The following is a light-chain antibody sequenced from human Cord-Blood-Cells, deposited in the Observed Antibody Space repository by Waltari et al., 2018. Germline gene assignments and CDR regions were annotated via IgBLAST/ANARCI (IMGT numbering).Light chain of an antibody. Sequence: EIVLTQSPGTLYLSPGERATLSFRASQSVSSSYLAWYQQKPGQAPRLLIYGASSRATGIPDRFSGSVSGTDFTLTISRLEPEDFAVYYCQQYGSSPRTFGQGTKVEIK. CDR2: GAS. V-gene: IGKV3-20*01. CDR1: QSVSSSY. CDR3: QQYGSSPRT. J-gene: IGKJ1*01.